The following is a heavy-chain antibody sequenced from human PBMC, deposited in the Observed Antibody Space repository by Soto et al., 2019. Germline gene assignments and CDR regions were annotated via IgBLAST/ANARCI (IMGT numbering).Heavy chain of an antibody. CDR2: IIPVFGSA. CDR1: GGPFSMYG. D-gene: IGHD1-1*01. Sequence: GASVKVYSRASGGPFSMYGITWVRQAAGQGLEWMGVIIPVFGSANYAQKFQGRVTITADESTRTAYMELNSLSSQDTAMYLCARDDGWNDRYYDMEVWGPGTTVTV. V-gene: IGHV1-69*13. CDR3: ARDDGWNDRYYDMEV. J-gene: IGHJ6*02.